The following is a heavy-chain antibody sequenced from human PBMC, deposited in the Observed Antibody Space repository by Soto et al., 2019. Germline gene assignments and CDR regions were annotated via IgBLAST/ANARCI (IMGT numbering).Heavy chain of an antibody. Sequence: EVQLVESGGGLVQPGGSLRLSCAASGFRFNTNWMSLVRQAPGKGLEWVANIKHDGSERNHVDSVRGRFTIYIDNAKSSLYLQMNSLRVEDTAVYYCARELSWSGRDYWGQGTLVIVSP. V-gene: IGHV3-7*01. D-gene: IGHD3-10*01. CDR2: IKHDGSER. J-gene: IGHJ4*02. CDR1: GFRFNTNW. CDR3: ARELSWSGRDY.